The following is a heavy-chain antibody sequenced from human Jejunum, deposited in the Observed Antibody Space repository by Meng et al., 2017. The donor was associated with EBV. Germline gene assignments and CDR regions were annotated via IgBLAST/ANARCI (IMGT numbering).Heavy chain of an antibody. Sequence: GHPKESCPGLVKPSGTLSLTCAVSTDFISSYGWWSWVRQPPGKGLEWLGEINQVGSTYYNPSLKSRVTISIDTSKRQFSLRLNSMTAADTAVYYCARASSERLLDYWGQGTLVTVSS. CDR1: TDFISSYGW. CDR3: ARASSERLLDY. V-gene: IGHV4-4*02. J-gene: IGHJ4*02. D-gene: IGHD1-14*01. CDR2: INQVGST.